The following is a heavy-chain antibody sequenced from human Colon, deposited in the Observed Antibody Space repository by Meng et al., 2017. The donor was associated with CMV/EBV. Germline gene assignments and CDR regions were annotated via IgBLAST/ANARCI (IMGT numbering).Heavy chain of an antibody. CDR3: ARGTYTFYYFDY. D-gene: IGHD4-11*01. V-gene: IGHV3-66*03. CDR1: GFTVSSKF. Sequence: GESLKISCAASGFTVSSKFMSWVRQAPGKGLEWVSVVYSSGSTYYADSVKGRFTISRDDSKNTLFLQMNSLRTDDAAMYYCARGTYTFYYFDYWGQGTLVTVSS. CDR2: VYSSGST. J-gene: IGHJ4*02.